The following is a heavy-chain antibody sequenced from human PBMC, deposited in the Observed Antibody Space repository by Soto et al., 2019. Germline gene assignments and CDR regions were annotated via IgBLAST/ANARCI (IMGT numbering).Heavy chain of an antibody. D-gene: IGHD1-26*01. J-gene: IGHJ6*02. CDR3: AKDHLSGSYLPDYYYGMDV. Sequence: PGGSLRLSCAASGFTFSSNWMHWVRQAPGEGLVWVSRISGDASITNYADSVRGRFTISRDNSKNTLYLQMNSLRPEDTAVYYCAKDHLSGSYLPDYYYGMDVWGQGTTVTVPS. CDR2: ISGDASIT. V-gene: IGHV3-74*01. CDR1: GFTFSSNW.